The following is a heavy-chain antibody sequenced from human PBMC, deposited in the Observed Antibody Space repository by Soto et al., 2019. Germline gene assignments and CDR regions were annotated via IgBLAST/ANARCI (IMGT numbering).Heavy chain of an antibody. CDR3: ARVIIELMGAIRWFDP. D-gene: IGHD2-8*01. Sequence: EVQLVESGGGLVQPGGSLRLSCAASGFTFTSHWMHWVRQAQGKGPVWVSRINGDGTSISYADSVKGRFTISRDNAKNTLYLQMNSLTAEDTAVYYCARVIIELMGAIRWFDPWGQGTLVTVSS. CDR1: GFTFTSHW. J-gene: IGHJ5*02. CDR2: INGDGTSI. V-gene: IGHV3-74*01.